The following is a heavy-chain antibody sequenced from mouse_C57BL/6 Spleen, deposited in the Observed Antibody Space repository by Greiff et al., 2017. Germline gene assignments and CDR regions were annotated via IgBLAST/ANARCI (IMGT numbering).Heavy chain of an antibody. CDR3: ARHERGKGFAY. CDR2: ISNGGGST. CDR1: GFTFSDYY. D-gene: IGHD1-3*01. Sequence: EVNLVESGGGLVQPGGSLKLSCAASGFTFSDYYMYWVRQTPEKRLEWVAYISNGGGSTYYPDTVKGRFTISRDNAKNTLYLQMSRLKSEDTAMYYCARHERGKGFAYWGQGTLVTVSA. V-gene: IGHV5-12*01. J-gene: IGHJ3*01.